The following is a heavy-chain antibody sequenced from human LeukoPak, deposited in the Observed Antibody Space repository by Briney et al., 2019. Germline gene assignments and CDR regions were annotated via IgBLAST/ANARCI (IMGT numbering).Heavy chain of an antibody. J-gene: IGHJ4*02. D-gene: IGHD1-26*01. V-gene: IGHV3-23*01. CDR3: ANAQWERYYFDY. CDR1: GFTFGAYA. CDR2: ISGGGVST. Sequence: PGGSLRLSCAASGFTFGAYAMNWVRQAPGKGLEWVSTISGGGVSTYCADTVKGRVTMSRDNSKNTLYLQLDSLRAEDTAVYYGANAQWERYYFDYWGQGTLVTVSS.